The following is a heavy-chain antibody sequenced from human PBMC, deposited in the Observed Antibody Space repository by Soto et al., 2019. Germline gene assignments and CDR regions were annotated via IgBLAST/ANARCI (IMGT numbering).Heavy chain of an antibody. CDR3: AGDCDSTSCSDS. CDR1: GFTFSDYY. D-gene: IGHD2-2*01. V-gene: IGHV3-11*01. CDR2: ISSSGSTI. Sequence: QVHLVESGGGLVKPGGSLRLSCAASGFTFSDYYMSWIRQAPGKGLEWVSHISSSGSTIYYADSVKGRFTISRDNTKNSLYLQMNSLRAEDTAVYYCAGDCDSTSCSDSWGQGTLVIVSS. J-gene: IGHJ4*02.